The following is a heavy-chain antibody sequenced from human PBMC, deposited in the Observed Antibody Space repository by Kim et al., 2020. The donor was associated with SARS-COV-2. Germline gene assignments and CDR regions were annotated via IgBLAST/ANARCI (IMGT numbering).Heavy chain of an antibody. Sequence: SETLSLTCTVSGGPISSYYWSWIRQPPGKGLEWIGYIYYSGSTNYNPSLKSRVTISVDTSKNQFSLKLSSVTAADTAVYYCARGDPGYCSGGSCYYYYGMDVWGQGTTVTVSS. D-gene: IGHD2-15*01. CDR2: IYYSGST. CDR1: GGPISSYY. J-gene: IGHJ6*02. V-gene: IGHV4-59*01. CDR3: ARGDPGYCSGGSCYYYYGMDV.